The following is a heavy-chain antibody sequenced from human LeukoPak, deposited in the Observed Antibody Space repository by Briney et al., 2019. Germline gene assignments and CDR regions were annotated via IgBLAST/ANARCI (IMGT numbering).Heavy chain of an antibody. V-gene: IGHV4-34*01. J-gene: IGHJ6*02. CDR2: INHSGST. CDR3: ARGGTTVTATRFLTGGMDV. D-gene: IGHD4-11*01. Sequence: ETLSLTCAVYGGSFSGYYWSWIRQPPGKGLEWVGEINHSGSTNYNPSLKSRVAISVDTSKNQFSLKLSSVTAADTAVYYCARGGTTVTATRFLTGGMDVWGQGTTVTVSS. CDR1: GGSFSGYY.